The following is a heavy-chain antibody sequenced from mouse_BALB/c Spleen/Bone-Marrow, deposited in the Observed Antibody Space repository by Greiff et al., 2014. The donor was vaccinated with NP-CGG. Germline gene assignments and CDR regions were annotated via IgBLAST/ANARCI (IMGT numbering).Heavy chain of an antibody. V-gene: IGHV5-6-3*01. CDR2: INSNGGST. Sequence: VQLQQSGRGLVQPGGSLKLSCAASGFTFSSYGMSWVRQTPDKRLELVATINSNGGSTYYPDSVKGRFTISRDNAKNTLYLQMSSLKSEDTAMYYCARDSNDYWGQGTTLTVSS. J-gene: IGHJ2*01. CDR1: GFTFSSYG. CDR3: ARDSNDY.